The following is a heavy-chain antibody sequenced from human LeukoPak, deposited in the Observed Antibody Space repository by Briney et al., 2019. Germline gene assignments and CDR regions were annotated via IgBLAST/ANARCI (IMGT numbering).Heavy chain of an antibody. D-gene: IGHD6-13*01. J-gene: IGHJ4*02. CDR1: GFTFSSYR. CDR3: ARAPPYSSSWMNYYFDY. V-gene: IGHV3-48*02. CDR2: ISSSSSTI. Sequence: GGSLRLSCAASGFTFSSYRMNWVRQAPGKGLEWVSYISSSSSTIYYADSVKGRFTISRDNAKNSLYLQMNSLRDEDTAVYYCARAPPYSSSWMNYYFDYWGQGTLVTVSS.